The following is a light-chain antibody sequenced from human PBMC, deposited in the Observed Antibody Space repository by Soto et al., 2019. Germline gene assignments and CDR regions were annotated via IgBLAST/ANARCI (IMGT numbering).Light chain of an antibody. CDR2: DVS. CDR1: QSVGNS. J-gene: IGKJ4*01. V-gene: IGKV3-11*01. CDR3: QQRSNWPPLS. Sequence: PGARATLSCRASQSVGNSLAWYQQKLGQAPRLLVYDVSDRATGIPARFSGSGSGTDFTLTISSLETEDFAVYYCQQRSNWPPLSFGGGTKVDMK.